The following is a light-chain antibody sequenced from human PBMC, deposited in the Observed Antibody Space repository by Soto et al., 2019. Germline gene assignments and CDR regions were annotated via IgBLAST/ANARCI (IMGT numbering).Light chain of an antibody. J-gene: IGLJ1*01. Sequence: SAPTQPSSVSGSPGQSITISCPGTSSDVGGYNYVSWYQQHPGKAPKLMIYDVRNRPSGVSNRFSGSKSVNTASLTISGLQAEDEADYYCSSYTTISTYVFGTGTKVTVL. CDR1: SSDVGGYNY. V-gene: IGLV2-14*01. CDR2: DVR. CDR3: SSYTTISTYV.